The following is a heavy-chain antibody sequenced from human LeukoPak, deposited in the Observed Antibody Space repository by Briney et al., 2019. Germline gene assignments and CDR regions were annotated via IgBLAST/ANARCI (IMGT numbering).Heavy chain of an antibody. CDR3: ARESETTLGGYFFGMDV. D-gene: IGHD3-16*01. CDR1: GGSISSYY. CDR2: IYHSGSA. V-gene: IGHV4-59*01. J-gene: IGHJ6*02. Sequence: PSETLSLTCTVSGGSISSYYWSWIRQPPGKGLEWIGYIYHSGSANYNPSLKSRVTILVDTSKNQFSLRLSSVTAADTAVYYCARESETTLGGYFFGMDVWGQGTTVTVSS.